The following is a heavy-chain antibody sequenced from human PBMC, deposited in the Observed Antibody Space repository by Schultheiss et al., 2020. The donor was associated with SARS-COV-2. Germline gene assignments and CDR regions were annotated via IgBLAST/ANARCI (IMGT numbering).Heavy chain of an antibody. CDR3: ARDNGIVGADDAFDI. D-gene: IGHD1-26*01. CDR2: ISSSSSTI. CDR1: GFTFSSYS. Sequence: GGSLRLSCAASGFTFSSYSMNWIRQAPGKGLEWVSYISSSSSTIYYADSVKGRFTISRDNAKNSLYLQMNSLRAEDTAVYYCARDNGIVGADDAFDIWGQGTMVTVSS. V-gene: IGHV3-48*01. J-gene: IGHJ3*02.